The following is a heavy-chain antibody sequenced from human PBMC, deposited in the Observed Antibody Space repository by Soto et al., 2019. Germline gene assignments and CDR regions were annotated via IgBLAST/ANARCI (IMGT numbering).Heavy chain of an antibody. D-gene: IGHD3-3*01. CDR2: ITPGGSA. CDR3: ARGGGWRWTPT. J-gene: IGHJ4*02. CDR1: GGSLSGYY. Sequence: SETLSLTCVVYGGSLSGYYWSWIRQLPGKGLEWIGEITPGGSAAYHPSLRRRVTISLDTSNNQISLELNLVTAADTGIYYCARGGGWRWTPTWGEGTLVTLSS. V-gene: IGHV4-34*01.